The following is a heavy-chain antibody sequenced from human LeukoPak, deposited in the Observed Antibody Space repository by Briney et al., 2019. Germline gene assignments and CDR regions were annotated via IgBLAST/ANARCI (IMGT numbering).Heavy chain of an antibody. CDR2: IYYSGST. CDR1: GGSISSYY. D-gene: IGHD2-2*02. Sequence: SETLSLTCTVSGGSISSYYWSWIRQPPGKGLEWIGSIYYSGSTYYNPSLKSRVTISVDTSKNQFSLKLSSVTAADTAVYYCARHSAAIPFRWGQGTLVTVSS. CDR3: ARHSAAIPFR. V-gene: IGHV4-59*05. J-gene: IGHJ1*01.